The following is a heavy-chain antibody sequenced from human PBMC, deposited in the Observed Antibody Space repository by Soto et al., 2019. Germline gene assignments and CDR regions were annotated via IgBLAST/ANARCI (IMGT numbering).Heavy chain of an antibody. V-gene: IGHV1-46*01. CDR3: ARDQVRGTMIVVVIADYYYYGMDV. J-gene: IGHJ6*02. D-gene: IGHD3-22*01. Sequence: GASVKVSCKASGYTFTSYYMHWVRQAPGQGLEWMGIINPSGGSTSYAQKFQGRVTMTRDTSTSTVYMELSSLRSEDTAVYYCARDQVRGTMIVVVIADYYYYGMDVWGQGTTVTVSS. CDR1: GYTFTSYY. CDR2: INPSGGST.